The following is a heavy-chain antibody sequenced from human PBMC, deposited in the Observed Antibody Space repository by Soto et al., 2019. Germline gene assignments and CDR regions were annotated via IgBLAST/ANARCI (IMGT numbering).Heavy chain of an antibody. CDR1: GGSISSGNDY. Sequence: QVQLQESGPGLVKPSQTVSLTCTVSGGSISSGNDYWSWIRQPPGKGLEWIGYLHYGGNTNYNPSLKSRLNMSLDTSKNQFSLKLSSVTAADTAVYYCARDQGYHYDSWGQGILVTVSS. CDR2: LHYGGNT. CDR3: ARDQGYHYDS. D-gene: IGHD2-15*01. V-gene: IGHV4-30-4*08. J-gene: IGHJ5*01.